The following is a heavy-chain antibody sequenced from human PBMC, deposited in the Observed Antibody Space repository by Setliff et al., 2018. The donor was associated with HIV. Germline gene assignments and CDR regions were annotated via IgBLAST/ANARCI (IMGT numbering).Heavy chain of an antibody. CDR1: GGSVSGYY. D-gene: IGHD3-3*01. Sequence: SETLSPTCAVYGGSVSGYYWSWIRQPPGKGLEWIGEMNHSGSRKYNPSLKSRVTMSVDTSKRQFSLNLTSVTAADTAVYYCARINVLQFLEWSAKEGPFDYWGQGTPVTVSS. CDR3: ARINVLQFLEWSAKEGPFDY. CDR2: MNHSGSR. V-gene: IGHV4-34*01. J-gene: IGHJ4*02.